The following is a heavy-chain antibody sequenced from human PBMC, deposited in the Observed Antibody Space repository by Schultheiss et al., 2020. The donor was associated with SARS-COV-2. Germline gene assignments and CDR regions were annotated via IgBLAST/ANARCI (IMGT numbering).Heavy chain of an antibody. CDR2: ISYDGSNK. Sequence: GGSLRLSCAASGFTFSSYAMHWVRQAPGKGLEWVAVISYDGSNKYYADSVKGRFTISRDNSKNTLYLQMNSLRAEDTAVYYCARDGKGGSWLVGYFDYWGQGTLVTVSS. D-gene: IGHD6-13*01. CDR3: ARDGKGGSWLVGYFDY. J-gene: IGHJ4*02. V-gene: IGHV3-30*04. CDR1: GFTFSSYA.